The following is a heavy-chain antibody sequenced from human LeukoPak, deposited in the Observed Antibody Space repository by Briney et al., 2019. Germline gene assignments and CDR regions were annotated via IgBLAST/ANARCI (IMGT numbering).Heavy chain of an antibody. CDR1: GFTFSSDA. Sequence: GRSLRLSCAASGFTFSSDAMHWVRQAPGKGLEWVAVISYDGSNKYYADSVKGRFTISRDNAKNSLYLQMNSLRAEDTALYYCAKSNYYDSSGSGYYFDYWGQGTLVTVSS. V-gene: IGHV3-30*18. CDR2: ISYDGSNK. CDR3: AKSNYYDSSGSGYYFDY. D-gene: IGHD3-22*01. J-gene: IGHJ4*02.